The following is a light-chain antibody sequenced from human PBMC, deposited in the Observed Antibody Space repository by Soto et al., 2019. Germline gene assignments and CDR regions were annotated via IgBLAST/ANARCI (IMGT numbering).Light chain of an antibody. CDR3: LQLNSYPHT. CDR2: AAS. V-gene: IGKV1-9*01. Sequence: IELTQSPSSLSASVGDRVTITCRASQGISSYLAWYQQKPGKAPKLLIFAASTLQSGFPSRFSGSGSGTDFTLTIICLQTEDFATYYCLQLNSYPHTFGPGTKVDIK. J-gene: IGKJ3*01. CDR1: QGISSY.